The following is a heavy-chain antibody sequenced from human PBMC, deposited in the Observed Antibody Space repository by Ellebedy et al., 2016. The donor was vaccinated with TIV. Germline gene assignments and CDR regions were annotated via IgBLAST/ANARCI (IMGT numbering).Heavy chain of an antibody. CDR1: GFPLGNYA. V-gene: IGHV3-23*01. J-gene: IGHJ4*02. D-gene: IGHD3-22*01. CDR3: AKRPLTMIVLAEYFFDY. CDR2: ISGSGDSI. Sequence: GESLKISCAASGFPLGNYAMSWVRQAPGKGLEWVSTISGSGDSIYYADSVRGRFTISRDNSKNTLFQHMDSLRAEDTAVYYCAKRPLTMIVLAEYFFDYWGQGTLVTVSS.